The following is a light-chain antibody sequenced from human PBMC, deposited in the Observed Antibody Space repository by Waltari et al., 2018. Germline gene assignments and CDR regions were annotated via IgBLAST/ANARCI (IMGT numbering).Light chain of an antibody. CDR1: QSLLYSSNNKNY. V-gene: IGKV4-1*01. CDR2: WAS. Sequence: DIVMTQSPDSLAVSLGESATINCKSSQSLLYSSNNKNYLAWYQQKLGQPPKLLFYWASTRESGVPDRFSGSGSGTDFTLTISSLQAEDVAVYYCQQYYGTPPYTFGQGTKLEIK. CDR3: QQYYGTPPYT. J-gene: IGKJ2*01.